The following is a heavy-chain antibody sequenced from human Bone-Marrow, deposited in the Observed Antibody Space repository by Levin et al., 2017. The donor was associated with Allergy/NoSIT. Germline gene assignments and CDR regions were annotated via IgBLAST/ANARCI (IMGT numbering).Heavy chain of an antibody. D-gene: IGHD5-12*01. CDR2: VYAGDSDG. V-gene: IGHV5-51*01. J-gene: IGHJ4*02. CDR1: GYNFNNYW. Sequence: GESLKISCQAYGYNFNNYWIGWVRQMPGKGLERMGIVYAGDSDGRYSPSFQGHVTMSADKSISTAFLQWSSLKASDTATYYCARQNISSGYDYWGQGTPVTVSS. CDR3: ARQNISSGYDY.